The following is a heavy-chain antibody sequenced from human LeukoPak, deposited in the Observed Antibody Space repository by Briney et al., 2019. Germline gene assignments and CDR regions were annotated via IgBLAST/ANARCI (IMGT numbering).Heavy chain of an antibody. D-gene: IGHD3-22*01. J-gene: IGHJ5*02. CDR1: GGSISSSSYY. CDR3: ARPRGSGYYNWFDP. CDR2: IYYSGST. V-gene: IGHV4-39*07. Sequence: SETLSLTCTVSGGSISSSSYYWGWIRQPPGTGLEWIGSIYYSGSTYYNPSLKSRVTISVDTSKNQFSLKLSSVTAADTAVYYCARPRGSGYYNWFDPWGQGTLVTVSS.